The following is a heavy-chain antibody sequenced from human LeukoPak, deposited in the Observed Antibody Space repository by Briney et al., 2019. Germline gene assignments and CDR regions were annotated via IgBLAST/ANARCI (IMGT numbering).Heavy chain of an antibody. J-gene: IGHJ4*02. CDR2: IYYSGST. CDR1: GGSISSSSYY. V-gene: IGHV4-39*01. D-gene: IGHD3-22*01. Sequence: PSETLSLTCTVSGGSISSSSYYWGWIRQPPGKGLEWIGSIYYSGSTYYNPSLKSRVTISVDTSKNQFSLKLSSVTAADTAVYYCARYPIGYYDTSGYFNAYFDYWGQGTLVTVSS. CDR3: ARYPIGYYDTSGYFNAYFDY.